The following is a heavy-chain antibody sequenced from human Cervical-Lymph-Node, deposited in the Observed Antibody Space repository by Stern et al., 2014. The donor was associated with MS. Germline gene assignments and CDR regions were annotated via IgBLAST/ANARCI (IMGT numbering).Heavy chain of an antibody. J-gene: IGHJ4*02. CDR2: LYWDDDK. CDR3: THRGSGWYDSGXFLDS. CDR1: GFSLNTSGVS. D-gene: IGHD3-22*01. V-gene: IGHV2-5*02. Sequence: QIPLKESGPTLVKPTETLTLTCTFSGFSLNTSGVSVAWIRQPPGKALEWLVLLYWDDDKRYSPSLESRLTITKDTAKSQVVLTMTNMDPVDTATYYCTHRGSGWYDSGXFLDSWGPGTLVXXXS.